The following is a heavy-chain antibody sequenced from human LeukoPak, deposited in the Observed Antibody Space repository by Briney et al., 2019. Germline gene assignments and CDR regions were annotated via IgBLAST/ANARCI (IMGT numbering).Heavy chain of an antibody. J-gene: IGHJ2*01. CDR3: AKDAPAAVMGYFDL. Sequence: HPGGSLRLSCAASGFTFSSYAMSWVRQAPGKGLEWVSAISGSGDITYYADSVKGRLTISRDNSKNTLYLQMNSLRAEDTAVYYCAKDAPAAVMGYFDLWGRGALVSVSS. V-gene: IGHV3-23*01. D-gene: IGHD6-13*01. CDR1: GFTFSSYA. CDR2: ISGSGDIT.